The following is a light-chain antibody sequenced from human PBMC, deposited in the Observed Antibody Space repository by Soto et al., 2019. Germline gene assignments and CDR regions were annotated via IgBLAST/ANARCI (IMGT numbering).Light chain of an antibody. J-gene: IGKJ2*01. V-gene: IGKV3-15*01. CDR2: GAS. CDR3: QQYNNWPYT. Sequence: EIVMTQSPATLSVSPGERATLSCRASQSVCSNLAWYQQQPGQAPRLLIYGASTRATGIPARFSGSGSGTEFTLTISSLQSEDFAVYYCQQYNNWPYTFGQGTKLEIK. CDR1: QSVCSN.